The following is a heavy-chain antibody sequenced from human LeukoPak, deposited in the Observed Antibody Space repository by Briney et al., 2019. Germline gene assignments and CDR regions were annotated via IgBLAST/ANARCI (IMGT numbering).Heavy chain of an antibody. V-gene: IGHV1-18*04. D-gene: IGHD2-2*01. CDR2: ISAYNGNT. CDR3: ARARLGYCSSTSCYAGWFDP. J-gene: IGHJ5*02. CDR1: GYTFTSYG. Sequence: GASVKVSCKASGYTFTSYGISWVRQAPGQGLEWMGWISAYNGNTNYAQKLQGRVTMTTDTSTSTAYMELRSLRSDDTAVYYCARARLGYCSSTSCYAGWFDPWGQGTLVTVSS.